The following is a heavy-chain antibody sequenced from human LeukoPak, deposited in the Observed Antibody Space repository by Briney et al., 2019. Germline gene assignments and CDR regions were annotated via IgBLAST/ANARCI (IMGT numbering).Heavy chain of an antibody. D-gene: IGHD3-9*01. J-gene: IGHJ6*03. Sequence: ASVKVSCKASGYTFTSYAISWVRQAPRQGAEWMGWISGHSTNRKIAQKFQGRVTMTTDTSTSTATMELRSLRSDDTAVYYCARSYDIFHFYMDVWGEGTTVTVSS. CDR1: GYTFTSYA. V-gene: IGHV1-18*01. CDR2: ISGHSTNR. CDR3: ARSYDIFHFYMDV.